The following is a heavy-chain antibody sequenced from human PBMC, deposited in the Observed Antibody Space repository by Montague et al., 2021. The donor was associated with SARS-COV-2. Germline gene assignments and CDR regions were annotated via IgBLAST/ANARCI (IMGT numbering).Heavy chain of an antibody. CDR3: ARLGLRYFDWLLLGEGYFDY. Sequence: SETLSLTCTVSGGSISSYYWSWIRQPPGKGQERIGYIYYSGSTNYNPYLKSRVTISVDTSKNQFSLTLSSVTAADTAVYYCARLGLRYFDWLLLGEGYFDYWGQGTLVTVSS. J-gene: IGHJ4*02. CDR2: IYYSGST. CDR1: GGSISSYY. D-gene: IGHD3-9*01. V-gene: IGHV4-59*08.